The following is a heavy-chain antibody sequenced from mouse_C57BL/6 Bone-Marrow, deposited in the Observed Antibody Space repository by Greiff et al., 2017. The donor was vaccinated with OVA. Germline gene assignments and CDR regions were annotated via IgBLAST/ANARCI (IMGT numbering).Heavy chain of an antibody. CDR2: IRSKSNNYAT. CDR3: VLNSKGVCAMDY. J-gene: IGHJ4*01. Sequence: EVMLVESGGGLVQPKGSLKLSCAASGFSFNTYAMNWVRQAPGKGLEWVARIRSKSNNYATYYADSVKDRFTISRDDSESMLYLQMNNLKTEDTAMYYCVLNSKGVCAMDYWGQGTSVTVSS. D-gene: IGHD2-5*01. CDR1: GFSFNTYA. V-gene: IGHV10-1*01.